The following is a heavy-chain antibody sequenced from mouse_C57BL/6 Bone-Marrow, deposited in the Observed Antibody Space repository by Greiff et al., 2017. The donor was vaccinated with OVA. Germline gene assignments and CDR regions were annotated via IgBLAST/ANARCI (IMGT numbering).Heavy chain of an antibody. CDR1: GYTFTSYW. J-gene: IGHJ3*01. D-gene: IGHD1-1*01. V-gene: IGHV1-52*01. Sequence: QVQLQQPGAELVRPGSSVKLSCKASGYTFTSYWMHWVKQRPIQGLEWIGNIDPSDSETHYNQKFKDKATLTVDKSSSTAYMQLSSLTSEDSAVYYCARDYYGSISWFAYWGQGTLVTVSA. CDR3: ARDYYGSISWFAY. CDR2: IDPSDSET.